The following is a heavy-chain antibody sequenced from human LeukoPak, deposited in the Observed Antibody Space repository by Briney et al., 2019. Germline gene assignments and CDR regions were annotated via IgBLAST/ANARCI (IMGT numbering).Heavy chain of an antibody. CDR3: ARGRGWLQLTYFDY. V-gene: IGHV4-34*01. CDR2: INHSGST. Sequence: PSETLSLTCAVYGGSFSGYYWSWIRQPPGKGLEWIGEINHSGSTNYNPSLKSRVTISVDTSKKQFSLKLSSVTAADTAVYYCARGRGWLQLTYFDYWGQGTLVTVSS. D-gene: IGHD5-24*01. CDR1: GGSFSGYY. J-gene: IGHJ4*02.